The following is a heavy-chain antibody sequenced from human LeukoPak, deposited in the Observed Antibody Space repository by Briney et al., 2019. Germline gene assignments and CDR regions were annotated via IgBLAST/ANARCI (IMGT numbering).Heavy chain of an antibody. CDR2: VSASGAST. CDR1: GFSFSNYA. CDR3: ARQHTAWYVDY. Sequence: PGGSLRLSCAASGFSFSNYAMSWVRQAPGKGLEWVSGVSASGASTYSEDSVKGRFIISRDNSKNTAFLQMNSLRVEDTAVYYCARQHTAWYVDYWGQGILVTVSS. J-gene: IGHJ4*02. V-gene: IGHV3-23*01. D-gene: IGHD1-1*01.